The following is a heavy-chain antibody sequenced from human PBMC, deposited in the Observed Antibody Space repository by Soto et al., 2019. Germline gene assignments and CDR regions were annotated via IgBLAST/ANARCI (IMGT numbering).Heavy chain of an antibody. V-gene: IGHV1-24*01. D-gene: IGHD3-10*01. CDR3: VRDGLSGSNNQYQWLGP. CDR2: FDLEDGET. CDR1: GYTLTELS. Sequence: ASVKVSCKVSGYTLTELSMHWVRQAPGKGLEWMGGFDLEDGETIYAQKFQGRVTMSTDASTSTAYMELRSLRSDDTAVYHCVRDGLSGSNNQYQWLGPWGQGTLVTVSS. J-gene: IGHJ5*02.